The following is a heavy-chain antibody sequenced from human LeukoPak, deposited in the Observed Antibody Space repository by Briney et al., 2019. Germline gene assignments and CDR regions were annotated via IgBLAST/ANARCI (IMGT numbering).Heavy chain of an antibody. CDR2: INPNSGGT. J-gene: IGHJ5*02. CDR1: GYTFTGYY. D-gene: IGHD5-18*01. Sequence: ASVKVSCKASGYTFTGYYMHWVRQAPGQGLEWMGWINPNSGGTNYAQKFQGRVTMTRGTSISTAYMELSRLRSDDTAVYYCARGRYSYGYEVDPWGQGTLVTVSS. V-gene: IGHV1-2*02. CDR3: ARGRYSYGYEVDP.